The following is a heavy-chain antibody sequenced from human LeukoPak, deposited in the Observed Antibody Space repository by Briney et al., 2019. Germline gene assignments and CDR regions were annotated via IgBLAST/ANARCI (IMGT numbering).Heavy chain of an antibody. J-gene: IGHJ5*02. CDR3: ARDRPGRYCSSTSCYAASPFDP. Sequence: SVKVSCKASGYTFTGYYMHWVRQAPGQGLEWMGGIIPIFGTANYAQKFQGRVTITADESTSTAYMELSSLRSEDTAVYYCARDRPGRYCSSTSCYAASPFDPWGQGTLVIVSS. V-gene: IGHV1-69*13. D-gene: IGHD2-2*01. CDR1: GYTFTGYY. CDR2: IIPIFGTA.